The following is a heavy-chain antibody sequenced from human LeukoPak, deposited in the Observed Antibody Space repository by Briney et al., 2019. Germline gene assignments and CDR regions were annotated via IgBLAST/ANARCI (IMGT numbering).Heavy chain of an antibody. V-gene: IGHV3-30*18. CDR1: GFTFGSYG. Sequence: GGSLRLSCAASGFTFGSYGMHWVRQAPGKGLEWVAVISYDGSNKYYADSVKGRFTISRDNSKNTLYLQMNSLRAEDTAVYYCAKPILTAFGYFDYWGQGTLVTASS. D-gene: IGHD3-9*01. CDR3: AKPILTAFGYFDY. CDR2: ISYDGSNK. J-gene: IGHJ4*02.